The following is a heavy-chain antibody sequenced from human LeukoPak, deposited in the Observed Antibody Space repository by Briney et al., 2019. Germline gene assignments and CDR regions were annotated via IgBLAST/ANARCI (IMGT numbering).Heavy chain of an antibody. D-gene: IGHD3-3*01. V-gene: IGHV1-18*01. Sequence: ASVKVSCKASGYTFTSYGISRVRQAPGQGLEWMGWISAYNGNTNYAQKLQGRVTMTTDTSTSTAYMELRSLRSDDTAVYYCARVDPLGVRFLEWFADYYYGMDVWGQGTTVTVSS. CDR3: ARVDPLGVRFLEWFADYYYGMDV. J-gene: IGHJ6*02. CDR1: GYTFTSYG. CDR2: ISAYNGNT.